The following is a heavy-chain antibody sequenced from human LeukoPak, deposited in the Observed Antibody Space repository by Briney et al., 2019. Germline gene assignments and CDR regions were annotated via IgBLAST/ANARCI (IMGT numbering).Heavy chain of an antibody. CDR1: GFIFSSYG. Sequence: QPGGSLRLSCAASGFIFSSYGMHWVREAPDKGREGVAVIWYDGSNKCYADSVKGRFTISRDNSKNTLYLQLKSLRAEDTGVYYCARDKNWFDPWGQGTLVTVSS. CDR2: IWYDGSNK. J-gene: IGHJ5*02. V-gene: IGHV3-33*01. CDR3: ARDKNWFDP.